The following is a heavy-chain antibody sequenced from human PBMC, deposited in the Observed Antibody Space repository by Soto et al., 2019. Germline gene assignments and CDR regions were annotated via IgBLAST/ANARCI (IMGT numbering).Heavy chain of an antibody. J-gene: IGHJ4*02. CDR1: GYTFPNYD. D-gene: IGHD6-13*01. CDR2: MIPNSGNT. CDR3: ARGRHGYSSSWYNY. V-gene: IGHV1-8*01. Sequence: ASVKVSCKASGYTFPNYDINWVRQATGQGLEWMGWMIPNSGNTGYAQKFQGRVTMTRNTSISTAYMELSSLRSEDTAVYYCARGRHGYSSSWYNYWGQGTLVTVSS.